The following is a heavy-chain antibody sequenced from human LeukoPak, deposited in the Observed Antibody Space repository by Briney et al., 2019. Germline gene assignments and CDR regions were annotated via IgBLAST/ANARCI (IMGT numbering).Heavy chain of an antibody. CDR3: ARHNQVTVTTSSYTYPMDV. CDR2: IRSTGST. CDR1: GGSVSDYF. D-gene: IGHD4-11*01. Sequence: SETLSLTCTVSGGSVSDYFWSWIRQPPGKGLEWVAYIRSTGSTNYHPSLKSRLMISLDTSKSQVSLKLSSVTAADTAVYYCARHNQVTVTTSSYTYPMDVWGQGTTVSVSS. J-gene: IGHJ6*02. V-gene: IGHV4-59*08.